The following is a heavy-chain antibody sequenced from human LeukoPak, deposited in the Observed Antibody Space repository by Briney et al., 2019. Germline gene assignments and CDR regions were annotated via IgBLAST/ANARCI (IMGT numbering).Heavy chain of an antibody. CDR2: IYYSGST. V-gene: IGHV4-59*01. Sequence: PSETLSLTCTVSGGSISSYYWSWIRQPPGKGLEWIGYIYYSGSTNYNPSLKSRVTISVDTSKNQFSLKLSSVTAADTAVYYCARDLSYYDSSGSIFDYWGQGTLVTVSS. J-gene: IGHJ4*02. CDR3: ARDLSYYDSSGSIFDY. CDR1: GGSISSYY. D-gene: IGHD3-22*01.